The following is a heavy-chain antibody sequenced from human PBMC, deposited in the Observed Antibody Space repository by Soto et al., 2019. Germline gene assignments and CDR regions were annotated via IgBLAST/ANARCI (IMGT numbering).Heavy chain of an antibody. D-gene: IGHD2-2*01. CDR2: IIPIFGTA. J-gene: IGHJ3*02. CDR1: GGTFSSYA. V-gene: IGHV1-69*13. CDR3: ASPIVXCSSTSCSDDAFDI. Sequence: VKVSCKASGGTFSSYAISWVRQAPGQGLEWMGGIIPIFGTANYAQKFQGRVTITADESTSTAYMELSSLRSEDTAVYYCASPIVXCSSTSCSDDAFDIWGQGTMVTVS.